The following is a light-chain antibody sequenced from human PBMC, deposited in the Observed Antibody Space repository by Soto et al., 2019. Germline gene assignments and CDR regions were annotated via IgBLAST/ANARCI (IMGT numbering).Light chain of an antibody. J-gene: IGKJ1*01. V-gene: IGKV3-20*01. Sequence: EIVLTPSPGTLSLSPGERATLSFRASQSVSSSYLAWYQQKPAQAPRLLIYGASSRATGIPDRFSGSGSGTDFALTISILEPEDFAVYYCQQYGGLPTTFGEGPKKEIK. CDR2: GAS. CDR3: QQYGGLPTT. CDR1: QSVSSSY.